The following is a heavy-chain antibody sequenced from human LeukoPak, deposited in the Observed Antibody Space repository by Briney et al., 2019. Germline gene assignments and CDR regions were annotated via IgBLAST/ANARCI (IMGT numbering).Heavy chain of an antibody. CDR2: IIPILGIA. Sequence: ASVTVSCTASGGTFSSYAISWVRQAPGQGLEWMGRIIPILGIANYAQTFQGRVTITADKSTSTAYMELSSLRSEDTAVYYCASARGGSYGAEYFQHWGQGTLVTVSS. J-gene: IGHJ1*01. CDR1: GGTFSSYA. CDR3: ASARGGSYGAEYFQH. V-gene: IGHV1-69*04. D-gene: IGHD1-26*01.